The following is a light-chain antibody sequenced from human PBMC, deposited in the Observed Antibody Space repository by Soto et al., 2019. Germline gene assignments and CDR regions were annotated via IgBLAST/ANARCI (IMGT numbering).Light chain of an antibody. J-gene: IGKJ1*01. CDR1: QNISNY. CDR2: DVS. Sequence: IVLTQSPATLSLSPGKRASLSCRASQNISNYLIWYQQKPGQAPRLLIYDVSNRATGIPARFSGSGSVTDFTLTCSSLEPEYVAGYYCQQRCNWPGTFGQGTKV. CDR3: QQRCNWPGT. V-gene: IGKV3-11*01.